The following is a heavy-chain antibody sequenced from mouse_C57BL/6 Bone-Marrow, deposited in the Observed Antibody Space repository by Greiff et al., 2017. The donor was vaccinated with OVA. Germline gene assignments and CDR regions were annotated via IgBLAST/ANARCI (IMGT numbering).Heavy chain of an antibody. CDR2: IDPENGDT. J-gene: IGHJ4*01. CDR3: TTSSYYYGSSLYYAMDY. CDR1: GFNIKDDY. Sequence: VQLQQSGAELVRPGASVKLSCTASGFNIKDDYMHWVKQRPEQGLEWIGWIDPENGDTEYASKFPGKATIPADTSSNTAYLQLISLTSEDTAVYYCTTSSYYYGSSLYYAMDYWGQGTSVTVSS. D-gene: IGHD1-1*01. V-gene: IGHV14-4*01.